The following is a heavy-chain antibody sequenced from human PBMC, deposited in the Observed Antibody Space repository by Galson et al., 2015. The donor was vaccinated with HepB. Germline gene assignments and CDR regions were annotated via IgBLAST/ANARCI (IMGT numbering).Heavy chain of an antibody. CDR3: ARDNTWSVDY. D-gene: IGHD2-15*01. CDR1: GYTFTGYY. J-gene: IGHJ4*02. V-gene: IGHV1-46*03. CDR2: IRPSSGAT. Sequence: SVKVSCKASGYTFTGYYMHWVRQAPGQGLEWMALIRPSSGATTYAQNFQGRVTVTRDPSTATVYMDLSSLRSEDTAVYYCARDNTWSVDYWGQGTLVTVSS.